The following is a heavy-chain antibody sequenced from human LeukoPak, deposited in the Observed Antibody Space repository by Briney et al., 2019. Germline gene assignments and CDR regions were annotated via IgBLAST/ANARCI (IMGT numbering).Heavy chain of an antibody. Sequence: PGGSLRLSCAASRFTFSSYSMNWVRQAPGKGLEWVSSISSSSSYIYYADSVKGRFTISRDNAKNSLYLQMNSLRAEDTAVYYCARHCDFWSGQNWFDPWGQGTLVTVSS. CDR3: ARHCDFWSGQNWFDP. J-gene: IGHJ5*02. D-gene: IGHD3-3*01. V-gene: IGHV3-21*01. CDR1: RFTFSSYS. CDR2: ISSSSSYI.